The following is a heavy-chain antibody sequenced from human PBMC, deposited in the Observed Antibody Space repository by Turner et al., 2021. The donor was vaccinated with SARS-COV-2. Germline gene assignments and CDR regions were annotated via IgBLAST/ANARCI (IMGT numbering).Heavy chain of an antibody. Sequence: QVQLVQSGAKVKKPGSSVTVSCKASGNTFSTYAISWVRQAPGQGLEWMGGIIPIFGTANYAQNFQGRVTITADESSSTAYMELSSLRSEDTAVYYCARDVDYFSPIWGSRHYYYGMDVWGQGTTVTVSS. CDR3: ARDVDYFSPIWGSRHYYYGMDV. J-gene: IGHJ6*02. CDR2: IIPIFGTA. CDR1: GNTFSTYA. V-gene: IGHV1-69*01. D-gene: IGHD4-17*01.